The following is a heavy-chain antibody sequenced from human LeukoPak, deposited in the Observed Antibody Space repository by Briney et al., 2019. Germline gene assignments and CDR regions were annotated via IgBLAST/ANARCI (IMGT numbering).Heavy chain of an antibody. CDR3: ARGRITMIVVVTWHNWFDP. V-gene: IGHV4-34*01. CDR1: GGSFSGYY. D-gene: IGHD3-22*01. Sequence: PSETLSLTCAVYGGSFSGYYWSWIRQPPGKGLEWIGEINHSGGTNYNPSLKSRVTISVDTSKNQFSLKLSSVTAADTAVYYCARGRITMIVVVTWHNWFDPWGQGTLVTVSS. CDR2: INHSGGT. J-gene: IGHJ5*02.